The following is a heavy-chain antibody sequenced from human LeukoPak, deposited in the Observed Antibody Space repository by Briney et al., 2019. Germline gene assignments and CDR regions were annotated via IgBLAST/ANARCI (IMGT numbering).Heavy chain of an antibody. D-gene: IGHD3-3*01. J-gene: IGHJ6*02. V-gene: IGHV3-7*03. Sequence: GGSLRLSCVASEFTFSSFWMTWVRQAPGQGLEWVANIKQDGSEKYYVDSVKGRFTISRDNDKNSVFLEMNSLRAEDTAVYYCARVDPYDFWSGYSDLGWGLDVWGHGTTVTVSS. CDR3: ARVDPYDFWSGYSDLGWGLDV. CDR1: EFTFSSFW. CDR2: IKQDGSEK.